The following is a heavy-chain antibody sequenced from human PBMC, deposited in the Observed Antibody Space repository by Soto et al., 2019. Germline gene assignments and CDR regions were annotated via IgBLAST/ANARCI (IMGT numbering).Heavy chain of an antibody. J-gene: IGHJ6*03. Sequence: PGGSLRLSCAASGFTFSSYSMNWVRQAPGKGLEWVSSISSSSSYIYYADSVKGRFTISRDNAKNSLYLQMNSLRAEDTAVYYCAREQRTVGDYYMDVWGKGTTITVSS. D-gene: IGHD3-16*01. CDR3: AREQRTVGDYYMDV. CDR2: ISSSSSYI. V-gene: IGHV3-21*01. CDR1: GFTFSSYS.